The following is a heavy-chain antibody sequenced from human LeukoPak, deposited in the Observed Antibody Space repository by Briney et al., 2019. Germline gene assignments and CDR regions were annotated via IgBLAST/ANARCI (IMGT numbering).Heavy chain of an antibody. J-gene: IGHJ4*02. Sequence: SETLSLTCTVSGGSISSSSYYWGWMRQPPGKGLEWIGSIYYSGSTYYNPSLKSRVTISVDTSKNQFSLKLSSVTAADTAVFYCARHGWPCSSNVFDFWGQGILVTVSS. CDR2: IYYSGST. CDR3: ARHGWPCSSNVFDF. D-gene: IGHD2-2*01. V-gene: IGHV4-39*01. CDR1: GGSISSSSYY.